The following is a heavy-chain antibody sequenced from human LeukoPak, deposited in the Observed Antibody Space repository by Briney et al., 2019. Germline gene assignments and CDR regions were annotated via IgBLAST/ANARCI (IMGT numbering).Heavy chain of an antibody. V-gene: IGHV4-39*07. CDR2: IYYSGGT. CDR3: ARVGYSSGWTDFDY. D-gene: IGHD6-19*01. J-gene: IGHJ4*02. Sequence: GSLRLSCAASGFTFSSYSMNWVRQPPGKGLEWIGSIYYSGGTYYNPSLKSRVTISVDTSKNQFSLKLSSVTAADTAVYYCARVGYSSGWTDFDYWGQGTLVTVSS. CDR1: GFTFSSYS.